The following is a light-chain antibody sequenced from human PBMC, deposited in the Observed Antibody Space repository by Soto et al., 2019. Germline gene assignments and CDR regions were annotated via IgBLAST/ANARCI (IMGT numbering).Light chain of an antibody. CDR3: SSYTNNSPNCV. V-gene: IGLV2-14*03. CDR1: KRDVGSSNS. J-gene: IGLJ1*01. Sequence: QSALTQPSSVSGSPGQSITISFPGTKRDVGSSNSVSWYQHHPGKAPKLIIYDVNSRPSGVSNRFSGSKSGNTASLTISGLQVEDEADYYCSSYTNNSPNCVFGTGTKVTVL. CDR2: DVN.